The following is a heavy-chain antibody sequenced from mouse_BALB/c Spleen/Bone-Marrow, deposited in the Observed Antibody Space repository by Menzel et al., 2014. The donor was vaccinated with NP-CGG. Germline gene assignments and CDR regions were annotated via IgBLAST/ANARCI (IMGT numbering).Heavy chain of an antibody. J-gene: IGHJ2*01. CDR3: ASITTVVVPFDY. D-gene: IGHD1-1*01. CDR2: IHYSGST. V-gene: IGHV3-1*02. CDR1: GYSITSGYS. Sequence: VQLKESGPDLMKPSQSLSLTCTVTGYSITSGYSWHWIRQFPGNKLGWMGYIHYSGSTNYNPSLKSRISITRDTSKNQFFLQLNSVTTEDTATYYCASITTVVVPFDYWGQGTTLTVSS.